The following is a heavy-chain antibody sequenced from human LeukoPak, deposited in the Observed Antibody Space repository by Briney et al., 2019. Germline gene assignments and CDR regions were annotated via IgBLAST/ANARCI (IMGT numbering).Heavy chain of an antibody. CDR2: ISTRSTTI. CDR1: GFTFSNYS. V-gene: IGHV3-48*01. J-gene: IGHJ4*02. Sequence: GGSLRLSCAASGFTFSNYSMNWVRQAPGKGLEWVSYISTRSTTIYYTDSVKGRFTISRDNAQNSLYLQMNSLRAEDTAVYYCATEYCTNTDCHPFDYWGQGTLVTVSS. CDR3: ATEYCTNTDCHPFDY. D-gene: IGHD2-8*01.